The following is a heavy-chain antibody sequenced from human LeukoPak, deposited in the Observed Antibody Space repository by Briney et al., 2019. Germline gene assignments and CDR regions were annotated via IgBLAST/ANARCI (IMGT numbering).Heavy chain of an antibody. CDR3: TRATGSFYGLGY. Sequence: GGSLRLSCAPSGFTFSSYWMPWVRQAPGKGLLWVSRINSDGSVTTYADSVKGRFTISRDNAKNTLYLQMNSLRAEDTAVYYCTRATGSFYGLGYCSQGTLVTVSS. CDR1: GFTFSSYW. D-gene: IGHD1-26*01. J-gene: IGHJ4*02. CDR2: INSDGSVT. V-gene: IGHV3-74*01.